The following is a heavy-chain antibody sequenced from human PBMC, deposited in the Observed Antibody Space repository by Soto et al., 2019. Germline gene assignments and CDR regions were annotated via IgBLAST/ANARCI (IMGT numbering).Heavy chain of an antibody. D-gene: IGHD3-16*01. CDR3: AHREGADYVWGSYKDAFDV. J-gene: IGHJ3*01. CDR2: IYGDDGE. V-gene: IGHV2-5*02. CDR1: GFSLSSSGVG. Sequence: QITLKESGPTLVKPTQTLTLTCTFSGFSLSSSGVGVGWIRQPPGKALDWLALIYGDDGERYTPSLKTRLTITKDSSKNQVVLTMTNMDPVDTATYYCAHREGADYVWGSYKDAFDVWGQGQMVTVSS.